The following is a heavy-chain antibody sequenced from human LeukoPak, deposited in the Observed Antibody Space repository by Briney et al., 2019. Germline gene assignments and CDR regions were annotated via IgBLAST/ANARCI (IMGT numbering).Heavy chain of an antibody. Sequence: GASVKVSCKASGYTFTGYYMHWVRQAPGQGLEWMGWINPNSGGTNYAQKLQGRVTMTTDTSTSTAYMELRSLRSDDTAVYYCARDSITIFGVVDAFDIWGQGTMVTVSS. CDR3: ARDSITIFGVVDAFDI. CDR1: GYTFTGYY. J-gene: IGHJ3*02. CDR2: INPNSGGT. V-gene: IGHV1-2*02. D-gene: IGHD3-3*01.